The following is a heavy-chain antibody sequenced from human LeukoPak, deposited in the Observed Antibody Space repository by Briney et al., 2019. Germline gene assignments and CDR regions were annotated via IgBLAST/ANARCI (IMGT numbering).Heavy chain of an antibody. J-gene: IGHJ6*04. CDR1: GFTFSSYE. D-gene: IGHD3-10*02. CDR3: AELGITMIGGV. CDR2: ISSSGSTI. V-gene: IGHV3-48*03. Sequence: PGGSLRLSCAASGFTFSSYEMNWVLQAPGKGLEWVSYISSSGSTIYYADSVKGRFTISRDNAKNSLYLQVNSLRAEDTAVYYCAELGITMIGGVWGKGTTVTISS.